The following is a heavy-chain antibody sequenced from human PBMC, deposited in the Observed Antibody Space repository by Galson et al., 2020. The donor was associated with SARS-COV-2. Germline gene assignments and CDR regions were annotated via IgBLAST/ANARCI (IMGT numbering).Heavy chain of an antibody. Sequence: AGSLRLSCVASGFIFSDYSMNWVRQAPGKGLEWVSYNRGSDNTITYADSVKARFTISRDNAKNSLYLQMNSLRDEDTAVYYCARDSDYAFDYWGQGTLVTVSS. D-gene: IGHD5-12*01. J-gene: IGHJ4*02. CDR3: ARDSDYAFDY. V-gene: IGHV3-48*02. CDR2: NRGSDNTI. CDR1: GFIFSDYS.